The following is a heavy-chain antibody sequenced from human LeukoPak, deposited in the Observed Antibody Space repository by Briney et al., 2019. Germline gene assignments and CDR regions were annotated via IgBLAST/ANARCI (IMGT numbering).Heavy chain of an antibody. CDR3: ARDPNSSDYYNSSGYYQLDAFDI. CDR2: ISSSSITI. CDR1: GFTFSSYS. Sequence: GGSLRLSCAASGFTFSSYSMNWVRQAPGKGREGVSYISSSSITIYYADSVKGRLTISRDNDKNSLYLQMNSLRAEDTAVYYCARDPNSSDYYNSSGYYQLDAFDIWGQGTMVTVSS. J-gene: IGHJ3*02. V-gene: IGHV3-48*01. D-gene: IGHD3-22*01.